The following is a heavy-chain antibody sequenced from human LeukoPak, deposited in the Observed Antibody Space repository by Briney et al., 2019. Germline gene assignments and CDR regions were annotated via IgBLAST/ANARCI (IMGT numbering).Heavy chain of an antibody. J-gene: IGHJ4*02. D-gene: IGHD3-10*01. CDR3: AKMGAKYYYGSGSYYNFDY. V-gene: IGHV3-23*01. Sequence: PGGSLRLSCAASGFTFSSYAMSWVRQAPGKGLEWVSAISGSGGSTCYADSVKGRFTISRDNSKNTLYLQMNSLRAEDTAVYYCAKMGAKYYYGSGSYYNFDYWGQGTLVTVSS. CDR1: GFTFSSYA. CDR2: ISGSGGST.